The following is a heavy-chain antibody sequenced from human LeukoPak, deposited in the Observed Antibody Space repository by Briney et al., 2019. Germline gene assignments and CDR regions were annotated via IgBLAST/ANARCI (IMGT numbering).Heavy chain of an antibody. J-gene: IGHJ6*03. Sequence: SETLSLTCTVSGYSISSGYYRGWIRQPPGKGLEWIGSIYHSGSTYYNPSLKSRVTISVDTSKNQFSLKLSSVTAADTAVYYCATITTYYDFWSGPPDYYMDVWGKGTTVTVSS. D-gene: IGHD3-3*01. CDR2: IYHSGST. CDR1: GYSISSGYY. V-gene: IGHV4-38-2*02. CDR3: ATITTYYDFWSGPPDYYMDV.